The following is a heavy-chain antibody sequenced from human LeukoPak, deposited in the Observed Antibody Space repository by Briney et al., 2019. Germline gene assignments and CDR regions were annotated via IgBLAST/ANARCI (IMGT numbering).Heavy chain of an antibody. J-gene: IGHJ4*02. CDR3: ARGPKRGYSYGYLVY. CDR1: GFTFSSYA. D-gene: IGHD5-18*01. Sequence: PGGSLRLSCAASGFTFSSYAMHWVRQAPGKGLEWVAVISYDGSNKYYADSVKGRFTISRDNSKNTLYLQMNSLRAEDTAVYYCARGPKRGYSYGYLVYWGQGTLVTVSS. CDR2: ISYDGSNK. V-gene: IGHV3-30*04.